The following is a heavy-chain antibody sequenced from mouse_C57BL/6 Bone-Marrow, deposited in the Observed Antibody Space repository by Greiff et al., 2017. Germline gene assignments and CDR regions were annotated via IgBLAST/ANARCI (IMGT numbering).Heavy chain of an antibody. CDR1: GYTFTSYG. V-gene: IGHV1-81*01. J-gene: IGHJ1*03. CDR2: IYPRSVNT. D-gene: IGHD1-1*01. CDR3: AREGYYYGSLVV. Sequence: VQLQESGAELARPGASVKLSCKASGYTFTSYGISWVKQRTGQCLEWIGEIYPRSVNTYYNEKFKGKATLTADKSSSTAYMELRRLTSEDSAVYFCAREGYYYGSLVVWGTGTTVTVSS.